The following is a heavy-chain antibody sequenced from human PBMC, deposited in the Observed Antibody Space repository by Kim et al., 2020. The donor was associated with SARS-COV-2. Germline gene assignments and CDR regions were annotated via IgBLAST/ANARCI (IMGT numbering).Heavy chain of an antibody. CDR2: INHSGST. CDR1: GGSFSGYY. J-gene: IGHJ5*02. CDR3: ARGNWRGREVLSSSWYGNWFDP. D-gene: IGHD6-13*01. Sequence: SETLSLTCAVYGGSFSGYYWSWIRQPPGKGLEWIGEINHSGSTNYNPSLKSRVTISVDTSKNQFSLKLSSVTAADTAVYYCARGNWRGREVLSSSWYGNWFDPWGQGTLVTVSS. V-gene: IGHV4-34*01.